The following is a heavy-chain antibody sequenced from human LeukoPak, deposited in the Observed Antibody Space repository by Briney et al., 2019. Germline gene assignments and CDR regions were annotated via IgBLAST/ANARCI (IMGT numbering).Heavy chain of an antibody. CDR1: GGTFSSYA. V-gene: IGHV1-69*13. D-gene: IGHD3-10*01. CDR2: IIPIFGTA. CDR3: ARQGSRGSGDYYYGMDV. Sequence: SVKVSCKASGGTFSSYAISWVRQAPGQGLEWMGGIIPIFGTANYAQKFQGRVTITADESTSTAYMELSRLRSDDTAVYYCARQGSRGSGDYYYGMDVWGQGTTVTVSS. J-gene: IGHJ6*02.